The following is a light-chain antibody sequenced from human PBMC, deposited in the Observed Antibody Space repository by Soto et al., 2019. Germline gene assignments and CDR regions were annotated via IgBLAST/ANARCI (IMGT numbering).Light chain of an antibody. V-gene: IGKV3-15*01. CDR1: QSVSSN. Sequence: EIVMTQSPATLSVSPGERATLSCRASQSVSSNLAWFQHKPGQAPRLLIYGVSTRATGVPARFTGSGSGTEFTLTISRLQSEDFAVYYCQQYDDWPPFTFGPGTTVDIK. J-gene: IGKJ3*01. CDR2: GVS. CDR3: QQYDDWPPFT.